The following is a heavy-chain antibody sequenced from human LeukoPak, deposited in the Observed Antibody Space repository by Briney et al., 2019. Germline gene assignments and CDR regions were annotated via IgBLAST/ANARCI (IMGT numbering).Heavy chain of an antibody. CDR1: GGSISSGGYY. CDR3: ARKESGQLVRGAFDI. CDR2: IYYSGST. J-gene: IGHJ3*02. Sequence: SQTLSLTCTVSGGSISSGGYYWSWIRQHPGKGLGWIGYIYYSGSTYYNPSLKSRVTISVDTSKNQFSLKLSSVTAADTAVYYCARKESGQLVRGAFDIWGQGTMVTVSS. D-gene: IGHD6-6*01. V-gene: IGHV4-31*03.